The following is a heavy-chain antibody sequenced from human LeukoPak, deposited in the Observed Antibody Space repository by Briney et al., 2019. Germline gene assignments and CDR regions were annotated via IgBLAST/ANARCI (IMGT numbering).Heavy chain of an antibody. CDR3: AGEVISIVVVPAAINYYYGMDV. CDR1: GGSFSGYY. Sequence: PSETLSLTCAVYGGSFSGYYWSWIRQPPGKGLEWIGEINHSGSTNYNPSLKSRVTISVDTSKNQFSLKLSSVTAADTAVYYCAGEVISIVVVPAAINYYYGMDVWGQGTTVTVSS. D-gene: IGHD2-2*02. V-gene: IGHV4-34*01. CDR2: INHSGST. J-gene: IGHJ6*02.